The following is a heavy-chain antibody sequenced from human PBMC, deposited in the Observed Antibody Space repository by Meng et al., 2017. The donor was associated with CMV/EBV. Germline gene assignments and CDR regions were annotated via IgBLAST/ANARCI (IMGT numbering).Heavy chain of an antibody. V-gene: IGHV1-2*02. CDR2: INPNSGGT. CDR1: GYTFTGYY. CDR3: ARGMTTDDYYYGMDV. Sequence: ASVKVSCKASGYTFTGYYMHWVRQAPGQGLEWMGWINPNSGGTNYAQKFQGRVTMTGDTSISTAYMELSRLRSDDTAVYYCARGMTTDDYYYGMDVWGQGTTVTVSS. D-gene: IGHD4-11*01. J-gene: IGHJ6*02.